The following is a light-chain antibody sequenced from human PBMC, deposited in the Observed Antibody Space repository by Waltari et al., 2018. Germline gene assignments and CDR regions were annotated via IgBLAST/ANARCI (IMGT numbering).Light chain of an antibody. CDR2: DAS. V-gene: IGKV3-15*01. CDR1: RAIANN. Sequence: EIVMTQSPATLSVSPGEAATLSCRASRAIANNLAWYQQKPGQALRLLIYDASTRATGVPARFSGSWSGTEFTLTITSLQSEDSVVYFCQQFNTRYSFGQGTKLEIK. J-gene: IGKJ2*01. CDR3: QQFNTRYS.